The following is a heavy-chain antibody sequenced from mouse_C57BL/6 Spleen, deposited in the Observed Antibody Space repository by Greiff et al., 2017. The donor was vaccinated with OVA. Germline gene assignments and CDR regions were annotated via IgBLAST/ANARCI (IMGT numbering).Heavy chain of an antibody. CDR2: IDPETGGT. CDR3: TRRGSYYNYDYAMDY. V-gene: IGHV1-15*01. D-gene: IGHD2-12*01. J-gene: IGHJ4*01. CDR1: GYTFTDYE. Sequence: QVQLKESGAELVRPGASVTLSCKASGYTFTDYEMHWVKQTPVHGLEWIGAIDPETGGTAYNQKFKGKAILTADKSSSTAYMELRSLTSDDSAVYYSTRRGSYYNYDYAMDYWGQGTSVTVSS.